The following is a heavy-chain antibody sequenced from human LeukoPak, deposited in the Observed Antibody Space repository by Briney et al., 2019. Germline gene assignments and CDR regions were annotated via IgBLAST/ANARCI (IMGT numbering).Heavy chain of an antibody. D-gene: IGHD2-2*01. CDR1: LFTPTSYA. CDR2: ISGSVGSP. V-gene: IGHV3-23*01. J-gene: IGHJ4*02. Sequence: GSPRPSCAASLFTPTSYATSWVRHAPRKGLEWGSAISGSVGSPSYAAPVKGGSTIPRDTSKNTLYLQMNSLRAEATAVYYCALDREYQLPRDDYWGQGTLVTVSS. CDR3: ALDREYQLPRDDY.